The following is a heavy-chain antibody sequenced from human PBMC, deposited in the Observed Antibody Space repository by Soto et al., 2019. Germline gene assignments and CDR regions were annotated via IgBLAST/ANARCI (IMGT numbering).Heavy chain of an antibody. CDR1: GFTFSIYA. J-gene: IGHJ4*02. CDR2: ISGSGGST. Sequence: GGSLRLSCSASGFTFSIYAMHWVRQAPGKGLEWVSAISGSGGSTYYADSVKGRFTISRDNSKNTLYLQMNSLRAEDTAVYYCAKDLQRGYSGYDSGNPFDYWGQGTLVTVSS. V-gene: IGHV3-23*01. D-gene: IGHD5-12*01. CDR3: AKDLQRGYSGYDSGNPFDY.